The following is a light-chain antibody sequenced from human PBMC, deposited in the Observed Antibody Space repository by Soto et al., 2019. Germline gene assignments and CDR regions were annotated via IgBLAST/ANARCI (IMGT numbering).Light chain of an antibody. V-gene: IGLV2-23*02. CDR1: SSDVGSYDL. CDR3: CSFVRTNGLL. J-gene: IGLJ2*01. CDR2: EVN. Sequence: QSVLTQPASVSGSPGQSITISCTGTSSDVGSYDLVSWYQHHSGKAPKIIIYEVNKRPSGISDRFSGSESGNTASLTISGLRAEDEADYFCCSFVRTNGLLFGGGTKLTVL.